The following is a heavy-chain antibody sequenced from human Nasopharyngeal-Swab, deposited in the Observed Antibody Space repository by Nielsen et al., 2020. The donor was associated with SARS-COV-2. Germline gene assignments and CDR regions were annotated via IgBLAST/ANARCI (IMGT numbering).Heavy chain of an antibody. CDR3: ARPSRGSYLRDAFDI. D-gene: IGHD1-26*01. V-gene: IGHV3-11*01. CDR2: ISSSGSTI. J-gene: IGHJ3*02. CDR1: GFTFSDYY. Sequence: GGSLRLSCAASGFTFSDYYMSWIRQAPGKGLEWVSYISSSGSTIYYADFVKGRFTISRDNAKNSLYLQMNSLRAEDTAVYYCARPSRGSYLRDAFDIWGQGTMVTVSS.